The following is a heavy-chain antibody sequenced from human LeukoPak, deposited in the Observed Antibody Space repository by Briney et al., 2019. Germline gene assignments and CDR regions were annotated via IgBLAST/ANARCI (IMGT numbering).Heavy chain of an antibody. D-gene: IGHD4-17*01. CDR3: ARGYDYGDYVGDFDY. J-gene: IGHJ4*02. V-gene: IGHV1-18*01. CDR2: IITYNGNT. Sequence: ASVRVSCKASGYTFTNYPISWVRQAPGQGLEWMGWIITYNGNTKYVHQLQGRVTMTTGTPTSTAYIDLRGLRSDDTAVYYCARGYDYGDYVGDFDYWGQGTLVTVSS. CDR1: GYTFTNYP.